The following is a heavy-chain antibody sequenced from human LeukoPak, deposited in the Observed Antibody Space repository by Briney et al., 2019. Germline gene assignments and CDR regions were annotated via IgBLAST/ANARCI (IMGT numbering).Heavy chain of an antibody. Sequence: GGSLRLSCAAPGFTFSSYWMSWVRQAPGEGLQSVAYISQDVSHKYYVDSVKGRFTISRDNAKNSLHLEMNSLRAEDTALYYCARVGYNGWNFENWGQGTLVTVSS. J-gene: IGHJ4*02. CDR2: ISQDVSHK. CDR1: GFTFSSYW. CDR3: ARVGYNGWNFEN. D-gene: IGHD5-12*01. V-gene: IGHV3-7*01.